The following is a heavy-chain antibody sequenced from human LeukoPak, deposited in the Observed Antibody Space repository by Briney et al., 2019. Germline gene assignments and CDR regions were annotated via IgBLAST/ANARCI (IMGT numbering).Heavy chain of an antibody. V-gene: IGHV4-59*08. D-gene: IGHD3-22*01. Sequence: PSEALSLTCTVSGGSISSYYWSWIRQPPGKGLEWIGYIYYSGSTNYNPSLKSRVTISVDTSKNQFSLKLSSVTAADTAVYYYARLVSEYYYDSSVYWYFDLWGRGTLVTVSS. CDR3: ARLVSEYYYDSSVYWYFDL. CDR1: GGSISSYY. CDR2: IYYSGST. J-gene: IGHJ2*01.